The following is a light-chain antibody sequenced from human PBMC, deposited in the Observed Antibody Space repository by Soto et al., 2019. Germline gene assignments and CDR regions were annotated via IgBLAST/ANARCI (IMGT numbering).Light chain of an antibody. J-gene: IGKJ5*01. CDR2: GAS. V-gene: IGKV3-20*01. CDR1: QSVTSSD. CDR3: LHYGGSPLT. Sequence: EVVLTQSPGTLSLSPGERATLSCRASQSVTSSDLAWYQQKPGQAPRLLIYGASTRATGIPARFSGSGSGTDFTLTIGRLEPGDFAVYYCLHYGGSPLTFGQGTRLEIK.